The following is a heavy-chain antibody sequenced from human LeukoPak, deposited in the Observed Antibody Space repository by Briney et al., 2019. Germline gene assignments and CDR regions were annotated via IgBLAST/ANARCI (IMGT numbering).Heavy chain of an antibody. Sequence: GGSLRLSCAASGFPLSSYSINWVRQAPGKGLEWVSYINIDSITVNYADSVKGRFTISRDNAKNSLYLQMNSLRAEDTAVYYCARGRNYRNYSWYFDLWGRGTLVTVSS. CDR1: GFPLSSYS. CDR3: ARGRNYRNYSWYFDL. D-gene: IGHD1-7*01. CDR2: INIDSITV. V-gene: IGHV3-48*01. J-gene: IGHJ2*01.